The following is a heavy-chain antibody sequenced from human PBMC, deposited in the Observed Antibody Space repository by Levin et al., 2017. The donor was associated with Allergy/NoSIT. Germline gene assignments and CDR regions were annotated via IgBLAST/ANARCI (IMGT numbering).Heavy chain of an antibody. D-gene: IGHD3-10*01. CDR2: INHSGST. Sequence: SETLSLTCAVYGGSFSGYYWSWIRQPPGKGLEWIGEINHSGSTNYNPSLKSRVTISVDTSKNQFSLKLSSVTAADTAVYYCAREGVLWFGWDYYMDVWGKGTTVTVSS. J-gene: IGHJ6*03. CDR3: AREGVLWFGWDYYMDV. V-gene: IGHV4-34*01. CDR1: GGSFSGYY.